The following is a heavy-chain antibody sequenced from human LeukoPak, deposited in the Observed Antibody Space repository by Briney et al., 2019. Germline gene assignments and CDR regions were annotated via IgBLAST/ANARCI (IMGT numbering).Heavy chain of an antibody. Sequence: GGSLRLSCAASGFTFRSYAMSWVRQAPGKGPGWVSGISKSGGSTYYADSVKGRLTISRDKSNNTVYLQMNSLRAEDTAVYYCAKSGYYSGYIHSYDYWGQGTLVTVSS. J-gene: IGHJ4*02. V-gene: IGHV3-23*01. CDR3: AKSGYYSGYIHSYDY. D-gene: IGHD3-22*01. CDR2: ISKSGGST. CDR1: GFTFRSYA.